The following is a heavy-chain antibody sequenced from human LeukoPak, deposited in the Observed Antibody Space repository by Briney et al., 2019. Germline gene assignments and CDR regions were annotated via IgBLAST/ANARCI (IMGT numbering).Heavy chain of an antibody. CDR2: INKDGSEE. CDR1: AFMFSDYW. V-gene: IGHV3-7*01. CDR3: ATYDNWVAGDV. Sequence: GGSLRLSCAASAFMFSDYWMSWVRQAPGKGPEWVASINKDGSEEYYADSVKGRFTVSRDNAKNSLFLQMNNLRVEDTAIYYCATYDNWVAGDVWGQGTTVSVSS. J-gene: IGHJ6*02. D-gene: IGHD1-1*01.